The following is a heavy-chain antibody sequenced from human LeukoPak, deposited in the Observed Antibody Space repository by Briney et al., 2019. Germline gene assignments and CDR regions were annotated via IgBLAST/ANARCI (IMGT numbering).Heavy chain of an antibody. V-gene: IGHV1-24*01. CDR1: GYTLTELS. CDR2: FDPEDGET. J-gene: IGHJ3*02. Sequence: ASVKVSCKVSGYTLTELSMHWVRQAPGKGLEWMGGFDPEDGETIYAQKFQGRVTMTEDTSTDTAYMELSSLRSEDTAVYYCATVDYCSGGLLCAFDIWGQGTMVTVSS. D-gene: IGHD2-15*01. CDR3: ATVDYCSGGLLCAFDI.